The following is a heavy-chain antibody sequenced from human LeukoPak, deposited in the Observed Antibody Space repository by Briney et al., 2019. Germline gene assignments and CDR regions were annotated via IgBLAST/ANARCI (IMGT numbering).Heavy chain of an antibody. Sequence: GESLKISCKGSGYSFTSYWIGWVRQMPGKGLEWMGIIYPGDSDTRYSPSFQGQVTISADKSISTAYLQWSSLKASDTAMYYCARQGYYYGSGSHRRDFDYWDQGTLVTVSS. D-gene: IGHD3-10*01. J-gene: IGHJ4*02. CDR3: ARQGYYYGSGSHRRDFDY. V-gene: IGHV5-51*01. CDR1: GYSFTSYW. CDR2: IYPGDSDT.